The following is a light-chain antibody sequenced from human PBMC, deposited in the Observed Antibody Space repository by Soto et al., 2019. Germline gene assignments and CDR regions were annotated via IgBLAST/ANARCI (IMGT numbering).Light chain of an antibody. CDR2: AAS. J-gene: IGKJ1*01. V-gene: IGKV1-39*01. Sequence: DIQMTQSPSSLSASVGDRVTITCRTSQSISGYLNWYQQKPGKAPKLLIYAASSLQSWVPSRFSGSGSGTDFTLTISNLQPEDFATYYCQQSYNTPRTFGQGTKVEIK. CDR1: QSISGY. CDR3: QQSYNTPRT.